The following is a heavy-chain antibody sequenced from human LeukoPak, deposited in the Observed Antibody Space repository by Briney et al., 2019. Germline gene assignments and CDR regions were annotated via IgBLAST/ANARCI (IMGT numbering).Heavy chain of an antibody. V-gene: IGHV1-69*13. J-gene: IGHJ4*02. CDR2: IIPIFGTA. D-gene: IGHD3-9*01. CDR3: AREPRLRYFDWLPNYFDY. CDR1: GGTFSRYA. Sequence: SVKVSCKASGGTFSRYAISWVRQTPGQGLEWMGVIIPIFGTANYAQKFQGRVTITADESTSTAYMELSSLRSEDTAVYYCAREPRLRYFDWLPNYFDYWGQGTLVTVSS.